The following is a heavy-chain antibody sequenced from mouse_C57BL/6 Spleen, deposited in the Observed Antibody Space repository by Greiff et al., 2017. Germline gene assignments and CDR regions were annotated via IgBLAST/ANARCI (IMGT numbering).Heavy chain of an antibody. D-gene: IGHD2-4*01. CDR2: ILPGSGST. CDR1: GYTFTGYW. J-gene: IGHJ4*01. Sequence: VQLQQSGAELMKPGASVKLSCKATGYTFTGYWIEWVKQRPGHGLEWIGEILPGSGSTNYTEKFKGKATFTADTSSNTAYMQLSSLTTEDSAIYYCARYDYDRGDYSMDYWGQGTSVTVSS. V-gene: IGHV1-9*01. CDR3: ARYDYDRGDYSMDY.